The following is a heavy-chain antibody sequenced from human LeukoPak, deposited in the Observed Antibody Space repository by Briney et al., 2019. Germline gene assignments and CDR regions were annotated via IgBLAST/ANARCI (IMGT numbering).Heavy chain of an antibody. CDR1: GFTFSSYA. CDR2: ISGSGAGT. J-gene: IGHJ4*02. V-gene: IGHV3-23*01. Sequence: TGGSLRLSCAASGFTFSSYAMNWVRQAPGKGLEWVSAISGSGAGTFYADSVKGRFTISRDNSKSTLFLQMNSLRAEDTAVYYCAKQLGYCSDGSCYFPYWGQGTLVTVSS. D-gene: IGHD2-15*01. CDR3: AKQLGYCSDGSCYFPY.